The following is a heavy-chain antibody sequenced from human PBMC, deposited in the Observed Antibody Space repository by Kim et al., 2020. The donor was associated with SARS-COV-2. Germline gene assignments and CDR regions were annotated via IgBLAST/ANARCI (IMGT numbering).Heavy chain of an antibody. D-gene: IGHD3-16*01. Sequence: VKVSCKASGYTFTSYYMHWVRQAPGQGLEWMGIINPSGGSTSYAQKFQDIVTMTRDTSTSTVYMELSSLRSEDTAVYYCARDVSRGGIYYGMDVWGQGTSVTVSS. V-gene: IGHV1-46*01. CDR2: INPSGGST. CDR1: GYTFTSYY. CDR3: ARDVSRGGIYYGMDV. J-gene: IGHJ6*02.